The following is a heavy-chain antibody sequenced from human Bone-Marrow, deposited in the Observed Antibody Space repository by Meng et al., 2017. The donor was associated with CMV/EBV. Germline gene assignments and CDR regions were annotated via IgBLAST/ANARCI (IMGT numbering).Heavy chain of an antibody. CDR1: GYTFTSYD. J-gene: IGHJ2*01. V-gene: IGHV1-8*03. Sequence: ASVKVSCKASGYTFTSYDINWVRQATGQGLEWMGWMNPNSGNTGYAQKFQGRVTITRNTSISTAYMELSSLRSEDTAVYYCARGQGDFWSVGIGGYFDLWGHGTLVTVSS. D-gene: IGHD3-3*01. CDR3: ARGQGDFWSVGIGGYFDL. CDR2: MNPNSGNT.